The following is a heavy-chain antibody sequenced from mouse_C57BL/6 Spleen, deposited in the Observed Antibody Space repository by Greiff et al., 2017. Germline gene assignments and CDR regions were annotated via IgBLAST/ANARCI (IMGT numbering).Heavy chain of an antibody. V-gene: IGHV3-6*01. CDR3: ASAEDGYYYAMDY. D-gene: IGHD2-3*01. CDR2: ISYDGSN. Sequence: EVQLVESGPGLVKPSQSLSLTCSVTGYSITSGYYWNWIRQFPGNKLEWMGYISYDGSNNYNPYLKNRISVTRDTSKNQFFLKLNSVTTEDTATYYCASAEDGYYYAMDYWGQGTSVTVSS. J-gene: IGHJ4*01. CDR1: GYSITSGYY.